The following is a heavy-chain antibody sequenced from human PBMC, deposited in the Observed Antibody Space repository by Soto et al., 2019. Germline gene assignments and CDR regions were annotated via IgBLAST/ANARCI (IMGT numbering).Heavy chain of an antibody. V-gene: IGHV3-21*01. CDR3: ASRLGGPRGPQKSIDY. Sequence: GGSLRLSCEASGFTFSSYYMNWVRQAPGKGLEWVSSISSSSSYIYYADSVKGRFTISRDNAKNSLYLQMNSLRAEDTAVYYCASRLGGPRGPQKSIDYWGQGTLVTVSS. CDR2: ISSSSSYI. D-gene: IGHD7-27*01. J-gene: IGHJ4*02. CDR1: GFTFSSYY.